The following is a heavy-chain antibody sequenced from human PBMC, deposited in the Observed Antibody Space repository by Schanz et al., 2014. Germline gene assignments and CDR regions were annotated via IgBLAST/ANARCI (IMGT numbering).Heavy chain of an antibody. V-gene: IGHV3-33*01. Sequence: QAQLVESGGGVVQPGRSLRLSCVASGFTFISYDIHWVRQAPGKGLEWVAVIRYDGRNKNFVESVQGRFTISRDNSKNALYLQINSLRVEDTAVYYCARSRGFDSIFDFWGRGTLVTVSS. CDR2: IRYDGRNK. CDR1: GFTFISYD. J-gene: IGHJ4*02. CDR3: ARSRGFDSIFDF. D-gene: IGHD5-12*01.